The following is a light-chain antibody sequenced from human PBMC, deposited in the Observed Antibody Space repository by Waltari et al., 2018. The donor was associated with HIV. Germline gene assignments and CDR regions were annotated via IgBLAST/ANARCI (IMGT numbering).Light chain of an antibody. V-gene: IGLV2-14*03. Sequence: QSALTQPASVSGSPGQSITISCTGTSSDVGAYEYVSWYQQHPGKVPKLLIYDVYNRPSRISNRCSGSKSGNTASLTISGLQAEDEAAYYCASFTSGRLNVFGTGTKVTVL. CDR1: SSDVGAYEY. CDR2: DVY. J-gene: IGLJ1*01. CDR3: ASFTSGRLNV.